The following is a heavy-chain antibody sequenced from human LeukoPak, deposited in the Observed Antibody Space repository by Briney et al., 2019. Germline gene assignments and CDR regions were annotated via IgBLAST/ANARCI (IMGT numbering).Heavy chain of an antibody. D-gene: IGHD3-22*01. CDR2: ISSSSSYI. V-gene: IGHV3-21*01. Sequence: PGGSLRLSCVASGFTFSTYNMNWVRQAPGKGLEWVSSISSSSSYIYYADSVKGRFTISRDNAKNSLYLQMNSLRAEDTAVYYCARLYYDSSGYYYGAFDIWGQGTMVTVSS. CDR3: ARLYYDSSGYYYGAFDI. J-gene: IGHJ3*02. CDR1: GFTFSTYN.